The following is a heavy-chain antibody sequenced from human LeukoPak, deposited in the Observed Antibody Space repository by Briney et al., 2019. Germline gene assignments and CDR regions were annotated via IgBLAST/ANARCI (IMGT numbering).Heavy chain of an antibody. CDR1: GGSFSGYY. V-gene: IGHV4-59*01. Sequence: SETLSLTCAVYGGSFSGYYWSWIRQPPGKGLEWIGYIYYSGSTNYNPSLKSRVTISVDTSKNQFSLKLSSVTAADTAVYYCARGIYSSGHYYYFDYWGQGTLVTVSS. CDR3: ARGIYSSGHYYYFDY. J-gene: IGHJ4*02. D-gene: IGHD3-22*01. CDR2: IYYSGST.